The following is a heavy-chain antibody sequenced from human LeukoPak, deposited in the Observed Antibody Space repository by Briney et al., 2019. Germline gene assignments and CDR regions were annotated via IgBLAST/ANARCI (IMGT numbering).Heavy chain of an antibody. J-gene: IGHJ4*02. D-gene: IGHD5-18*01. Sequence: ASVKVSCKASGYTFTSYDINWGRQATGQGLEWMGWMKPNSGNTGYAQKFQGRVTMTRNTSISTAYMELSSLRSEDTAVYYCARGQDTAMAGVDYWGQGTLVTVSS. CDR3: ARGQDTAMAGVDY. CDR2: MKPNSGNT. V-gene: IGHV1-8*01. CDR1: GYTFTSYD.